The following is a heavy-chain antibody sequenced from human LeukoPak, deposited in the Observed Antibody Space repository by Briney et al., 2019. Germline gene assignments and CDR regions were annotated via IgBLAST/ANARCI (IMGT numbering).Heavy chain of an antibody. CDR3: TSQLQLLTFFDY. CDR1: GFSFGDYS. J-gene: IGHJ4*02. CDR2: IRGEAYGGTT. Sequence: GGSLRLSCTASGFSFGDYSMNWVRQAPGKGMEWVGFIRGEAYGGTTQYAASVKGRFTISRDDSKSIAYLQMNSLKTEDTAVYYCTSQLQLLTFFDYWGQGTLVTVSS. V-gene: IGHV3-49*04. D-gene: IGHD6-13*01.